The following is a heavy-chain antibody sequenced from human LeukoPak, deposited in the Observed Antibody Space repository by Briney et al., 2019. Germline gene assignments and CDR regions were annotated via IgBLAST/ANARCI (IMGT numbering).Heavy chain of an antibody. D-gene: IGHD6-19*01. CDR3: ARDPPLAVADTTPKDDAFDI. Sequence: SVKVSCKASGGTFSSYAISWVRQAPGQGLEWMGGIIPIFGTANYAQKFQGRVTMTRDTSISTAYMELSRLRSDDTAVYYCARDPPLAVADTTPKDDAFDIWGQGTMVTVSS. J-gene: IGHJ3*02. CDR2: IIPIFGTA. V-gene: IGHV1-69*05. CDR1: GGTFSSYA.